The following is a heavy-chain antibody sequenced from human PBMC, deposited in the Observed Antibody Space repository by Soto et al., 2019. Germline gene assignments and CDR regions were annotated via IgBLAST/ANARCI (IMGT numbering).Heavy chain of an antibody. V-gene: IGHV1-69*02. J-gene: IGHJ6*02. CDR1: GGTFSRYT. CDR2: IIPIVDIP. Sequence: QVQLVQSGAEVKKPGSSVKVSCKASGGTFSRYTFTWVRQAPGQGLEWMGRIIPIVDIPNYAQKFQGRVTITADQSTRTAYMELSRLTSDDTAVYYCASHFTGVLVLGTSPPGGDNFGWDVWGQGTTVSVS. D-gene: IGHD2-8*02. CDR3: ASHFTGVLVLGTSPPGGDNFGWDV.